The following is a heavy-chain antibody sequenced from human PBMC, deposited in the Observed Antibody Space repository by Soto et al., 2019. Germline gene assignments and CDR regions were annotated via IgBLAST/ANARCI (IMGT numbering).Heavy chain of an antibody. D-gene: IGHD2-15*01. V-gene: IGHV4-4*07. Sequence: QVQLQESGPGLVKPSETLSLTCTVSGGCITAYSWVWIRQPAGKGLEWIGRIFSSGSTNYNPSLRGRSTMSLDTPKNQFSLKLNSATATDTAVYFCARDQVVVVTADNWFDPWGQGILATVSS. CDR3: ARDQVVVVTADNWFDP. J-gene: IGHJ5*02. CDR1: GGCITAYS. CDR2: IFSSGST.